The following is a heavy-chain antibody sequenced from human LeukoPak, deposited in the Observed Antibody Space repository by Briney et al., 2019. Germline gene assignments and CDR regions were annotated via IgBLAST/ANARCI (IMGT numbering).Heavy chain of an antibody. Sequence: PGGSLRLSCAASGFTFSSYDMHWVRQATGKGLEWVSVIGTSGDTYYEGSVKGRFTISRENAKSSLYLQMNSLTAGDTAVYFCARVGSSGWPNYFDSWGQGTLVTVSS. CDR3: ARVGSSGWPNYFDS. V-gene: IGHV3-13*04. J-gene: IGHJ4*02. CDR1: GFTFSSYD. D-gene: IGHD6-19*01. CDR2: IGTSGDT.